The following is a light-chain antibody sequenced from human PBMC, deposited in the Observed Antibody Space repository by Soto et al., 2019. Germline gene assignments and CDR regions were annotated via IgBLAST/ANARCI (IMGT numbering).Light chain of an antibody. V-gene: IGKV3-15*01. J-gene: IGKJ1*01. CDR2: RTS. CDR3: QEYNGRSS. Sequence: EGVTTQSPATLSVSPGERATLSCRASQNVDGDLAWYQQKPGQAPRLLIYRTSTRANGTPVRFSGSGSGTEFALTISSLQSEDCAVYYCQEYNGRSSFGQGTKVEIK. CDR1: QNVDGD.